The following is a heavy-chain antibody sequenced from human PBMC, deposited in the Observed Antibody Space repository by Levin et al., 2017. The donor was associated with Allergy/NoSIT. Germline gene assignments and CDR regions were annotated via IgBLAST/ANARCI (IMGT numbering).Heavy chain of an antibody. Sequence: SETLSLTCTVSGGSISSYYWSWIRQPPGKGLEWIGYIYYSGSTNYNPSLKSRVTISVDTSKNQFSLKLSPVTAADTAVYYCATLRYFDSDNWFDPWGQGTLVTVSS. CDR2: IYYSGST. D-gene: IGHD3-9*01. CDR3: ATLRYFDSDNWFDP. V-gene: IGHV4-59*08. J-gene: IGHJ5*02. CDR1: GGSISSYY.